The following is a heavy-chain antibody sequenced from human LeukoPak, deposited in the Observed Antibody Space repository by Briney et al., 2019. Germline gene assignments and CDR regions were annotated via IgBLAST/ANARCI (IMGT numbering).Heavy chain of an antibody. Sequence: SVKVSCKASGGTFSSYAISWVRQAPGQGLEWMGRIIPIFGTANYAQKFQGRVTITTDESTSTAYMELSSLRSEDTAVYYCAREKGELTKRYNFDYWGQGTLVTVSS. J-gene: IGHJ4*02. V-gene: IGHV1-69*05. CDR3: AREKGELTKRYNFDY. CDR2: IIPIFGTA. D-gene: IGHD1-26*01. CDR1: GGTFSSYA.